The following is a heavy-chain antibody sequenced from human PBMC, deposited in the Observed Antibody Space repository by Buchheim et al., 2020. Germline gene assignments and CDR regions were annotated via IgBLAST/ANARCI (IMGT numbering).Heavy chain of an antibody. V-gene: IGHV4-59*01. Sequence: QVQLQESGPGLVKPSETLSLTCTVSGGSISGYYWNWIRQPPGKGLEWIGYIYSSGSTNYNPSLKSRGTISADSSRNHFSMRLSSVTAADTAVYYCAAGRNWFDPWGQGTL. D-gene: IGHD1-26*01. CDR1: GGSISGYY. CDR2: IYSSGST. CDR3: AAGRNWFDP. J-gene: IGHJ5*02.